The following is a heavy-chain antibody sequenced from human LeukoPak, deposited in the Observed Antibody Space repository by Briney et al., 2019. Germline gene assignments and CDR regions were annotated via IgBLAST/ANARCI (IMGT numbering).Heavy chain of an antibody. Sequence: GGSLRLSCVASGFTFRSYGMHWVRQAPGKGLEWVAFIRYDGNSEYYADSVKGRFTITRDNSKNTLYLQMNSLRAEDTAVYYCAKDETSATYRRMDVWGKGTTVTVSS. V-gene: IGHV3-30*02. J-gene: IGHJ6*04. CDR3: AKDETSATYRRMDV. D-gene: IGHD3-16*02. CDR1: GFTFRSYG. CDR2: IRYDGNSE.